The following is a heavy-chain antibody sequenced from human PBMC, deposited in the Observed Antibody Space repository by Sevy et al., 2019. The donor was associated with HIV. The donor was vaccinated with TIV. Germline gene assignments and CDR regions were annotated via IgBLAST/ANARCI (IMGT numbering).Heavy chain of an antibody. J-gene: IGHJ6*03. CDR1: GFTFSSYA. CDR3: ARGKLELRGYYYYYMDV. CDR2: IWYNGRNK. D-gene: IGHD1-7*01. V-gene: IGHV3-30*04. Sequence: GGSLRLSCAASGFTFSSYAMHWVRQAPGKGLEWVAVIWYNGRNKYYADSVKGRFTISRDNSKNTLYLQMNSLRAEDTAVYYCARGKLELRGYYYYYMDVWGKGTTVTVSS.